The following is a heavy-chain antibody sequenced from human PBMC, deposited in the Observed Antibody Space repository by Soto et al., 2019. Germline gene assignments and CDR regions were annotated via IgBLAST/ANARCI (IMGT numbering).Heavy chain of an antibody. CDR2: IYYSGST. CDR3: ARDQRGVGQHYYYYYYMDV. D-gene: IGHD2-15*01. V-gene: IGHV4-31*03. Sequence: PSETLSLTCTVSGGSISSGGYYWSWIRQHPGKGLEWIGYIYYSGSTYYNPSLKSRVTISVDTSKNQFSLKLSSVTAADTAVYYCARDQRGVGQHYYYYYYMDVWGKGTTVTVSS. CDR1: GGSISSGGYY. J-gene: IGHJ6*03.